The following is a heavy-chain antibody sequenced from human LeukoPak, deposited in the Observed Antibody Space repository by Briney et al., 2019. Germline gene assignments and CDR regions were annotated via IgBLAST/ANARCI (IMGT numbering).Heavy chain of an antibody. D-gene: IGHD3-10*01. CDR3: ARRSMVRGVILFDY. CDR2: IYYSGST. CDR1: GFTFSAYS. Sequence: PGGSLRLSCAASGFTFSAYSMSWVRQAPGKGLEWIGSIYYSGSTYYNPSLKSRVTISVDTSKNQFSLKLSSVTAADTAVYYCARRSMVRGVILFDYWGQGTLVTVSS. V-gene: IGHV4-39*01. J-gene: IGHJ4*02.